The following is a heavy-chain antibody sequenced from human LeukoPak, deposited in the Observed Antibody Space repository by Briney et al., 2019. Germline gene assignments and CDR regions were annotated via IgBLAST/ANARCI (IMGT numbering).Heavy chain of an antibody. D-gene: IGHD4-23*01. Sequence: ASVKVSCKASGGTFSSYAISWVRQAPGQGLEWMGGIIPIFGTANYAQKFQGRVTITADESTNTAYMELSSLRSEDTAVYYCARGPKKNDYGSKEGYYYGMDVWGQGTTVTVSS. CDR1: GGTFSSYA. CDR3: ARGPKKNDYGSKEGYYYGMDV. CDR2: IIPIFGTA. J-gene: IGHJ6*02. V-gene: IGHV1-69*13.